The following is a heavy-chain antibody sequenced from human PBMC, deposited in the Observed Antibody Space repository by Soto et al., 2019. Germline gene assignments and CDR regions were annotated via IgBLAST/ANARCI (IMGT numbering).Heavy chain of an antibody. J-gene: IGHJ5*02. V-gene: IGHV3-23*01. Sequence: HPGGSLRLSCAASGFTFRSFTMNWVRQAPGKGLEWISSISGSGFKKYYADSVKGRFTISRDNSKSTVYLELNNLSAEDTAVYHCAKNQGVELVPLATVDWFDPWGQGSVVTAPQ. CDR2: ISGSGFKK. CDR1: GFTFRSFT. D-gene: IGHD1-26*01. CDR3: AKNQGVELVPLATVDWFDP.